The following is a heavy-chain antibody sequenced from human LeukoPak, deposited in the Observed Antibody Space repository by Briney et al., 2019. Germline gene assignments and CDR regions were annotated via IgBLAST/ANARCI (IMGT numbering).Heavy chain of an antibody. CDR2: IYYSGST. V-gene: IGHV4-31*03. CDR1: GGSISSGGYY. J-gene: IGHJ5*02. CDR3: ARVGKASFNWFDP. D-gene: IGHD3-16*02. Sequence: SETLSLTCTVSGGSISSGGYYWSWIRQHPGKGLEWIGYIYYSGSTYYNPSLKSRVTISVDTSKNQFSLKLSSVTAADTAVYYCARVGKASFNWFDPWGQGTLVTVSS.